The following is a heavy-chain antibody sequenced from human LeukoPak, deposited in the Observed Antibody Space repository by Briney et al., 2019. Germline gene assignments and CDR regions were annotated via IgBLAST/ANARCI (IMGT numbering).Heavy chain of an antibody. CDR1: GFTFSSYA. CDR3: TTETGPPGYSSSWYPTGYYYYGMDV. Sequence: GGSLRLSCAASGFTFSSYAMSWVRQAPGKGLEWVSAISGSGGSTYYADSVKGRFTISRDNSKNTLYLQMNSLRAEDTAVYYCTTETGPPGYSSSWYPTGYYYYGMDVWGQGTTVTVSS. J-gene: IGHJ6*02. D-gene: IGHD6-13*01. CDR2: ISGSGGST. V-gene: IGHV3-23*01.